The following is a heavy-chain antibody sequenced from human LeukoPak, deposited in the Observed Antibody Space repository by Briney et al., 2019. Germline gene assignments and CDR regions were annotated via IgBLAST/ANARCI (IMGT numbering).Heavy chain of an antibody. V-gene: IGHV3-11*01. J-gene: IGHJ6*03. D-gene: IGHD6-25*01. CDR3: ARVGSSENYYMDL. CDR1: GFTFSDYY. Sequence: GGSLRLSCAASGFTFSDYYMSWIRQAPGKGLEWGSYISSSGSTIYYADSVKGRFTISRDNAKNSLDLQMNSLRAEDTAVYYCARVGSSENYYMDLWGKGTTVPVSS. CDR2: ISSSGSTI.